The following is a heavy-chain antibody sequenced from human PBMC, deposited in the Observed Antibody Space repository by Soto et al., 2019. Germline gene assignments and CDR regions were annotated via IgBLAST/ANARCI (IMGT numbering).Heavy chain of an antibody. CDR1: GFTFSHYG. V-gene: IGHV3-30*03. CDR3: ARYSGKYQGPIDY. J-gene: IGHJ4*02. Sequence: QVQLVESGGGVVQPGRSLRLSCEASGFTFSHYGIHWVRQAPGKGLEWLAVISYDGSNKHYAESVKGRFTVSRDNSKYTLYLQMNSMRAEDTAVYFCARYSGKYQGPIDYWGQRTLVTVSS. D-gene: IGHD1-26*01. CDR2: ISYDGSNK.